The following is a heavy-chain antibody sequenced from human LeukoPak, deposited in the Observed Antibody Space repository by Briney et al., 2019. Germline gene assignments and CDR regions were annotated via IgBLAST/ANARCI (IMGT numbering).Heavy chain of an antibody. J-gene: IGHJ4*02. CDR3: ARYNPFIGSGWLNDY. V-gene: IGHV4-34*01. Sequence: PSETLSLTCAVYGGSLSGYYWSWIRQPPGKGLEWIGEINHSGSTNYNPSLKSRVTISVDTSKNQFSLKLSSVTAADTAVYYCARYNPFIGSGWLNDYWGQGTLVTVSS. CDR1: GGSLSGYY. CDR2: INHSGST. D-gene: IGHD6-19*01.